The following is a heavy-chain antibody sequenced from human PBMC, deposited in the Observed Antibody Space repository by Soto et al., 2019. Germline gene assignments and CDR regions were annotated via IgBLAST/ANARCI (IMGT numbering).Heavy chain of an antibody. J-gene: IGHJ6*02. Sequence: GGSLRLSCAASGFTFSSYAMSWVRQAPGKGLEWVSAISGSGGSTYYADSVKGRFAISRDNSKSTLYLQMNSLRAEDTAVYYCAKWGYCSSTSCINYYGMDVWGQGTSDTV. CDR3: AKWGYCSSTSCINYYGMDV. CDR2: ISGSGGST. V-gene: IGHV3-23*01. D-gene: IGHD2-2*01. CDR1: GFTFSSYA.